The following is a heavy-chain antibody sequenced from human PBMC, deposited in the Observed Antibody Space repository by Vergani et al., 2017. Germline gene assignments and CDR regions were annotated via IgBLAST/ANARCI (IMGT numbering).Heavy chain of an antibody. V-gene: IGHV1-8*01. J-gene: IGHJ6*02. CDR2: MNPNSGNT. CDR1: GYTFTSYD. CDR3: AGVGIAVAGTFYYGMDV. Sequence: QVQLVQSGAEVKKPGASVKVSCTSSGYTFTSYDINWVRQATGQGLEWMGWMNPNSGNTGYPQKLQGRVNMTRNTSISTAYMELISLRSEDTDVYYCAGVGIAVAGTFYYGMDVWGQGTTVTVSS. D-gene: IGHD6-19*01.